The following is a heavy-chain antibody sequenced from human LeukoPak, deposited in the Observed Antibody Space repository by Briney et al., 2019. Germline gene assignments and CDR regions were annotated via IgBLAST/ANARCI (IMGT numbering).Heavy chain of an antibody. CDR3: ARDIGRHELPSYYFDY. CDR2: ISSSGSTI. V-gene: IGHV3-48*04. J-gene: IGHJ4*02. D-gene: IGHD3/OR15-3a*01. CDR1: GFTFSSYA. Sequence: GGSLRLSCAASGFTFSSYAMSWVRQAPGKGLEWVSYISSSGSTIYYADSVKGRFTISRDNAKNSLYLQMNSLRAEDTAVYYCARDIGRHELPSYYFDYWGQGTLVTVSS.